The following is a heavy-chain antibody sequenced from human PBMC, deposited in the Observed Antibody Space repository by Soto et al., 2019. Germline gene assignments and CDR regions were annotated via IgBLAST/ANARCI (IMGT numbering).Heavy chain of an antibody. Sequence: PGESLKISCKGSGYSFTSYWIGWVRQMPGKGLEWMGIIYPGDSDTRYSPSFQVQVTISADKSISTGYLQWSSLKASDTAMYYCASPSPYTSSSRDYYYGMGVWGQGTTVTVSS. J-gene: IGHJ6*02. V-gene: IGHV5-51*01. D-gene: IGHD6-6*01. CDR1: GYSFTSYW. CDR2: IYPGDSDT. CDR3: ASPSPYTSSSRDYYYGMGV.